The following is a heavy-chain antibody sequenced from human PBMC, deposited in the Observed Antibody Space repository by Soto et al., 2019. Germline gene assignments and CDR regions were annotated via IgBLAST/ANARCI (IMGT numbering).Heavy chain of an antibody. D-gene: IGHD6-19*01. Sequence: GGSLRLSCAASGFSFSSYAMSWVRQAPGKGLEWVSSISGTGGSTYYADSVKRRFTISRDNSKKTLFLQMNSLRAEDTAVYYCAKAFGVAAKYCFAYWGQGTLVAVS. V-gene: IGHV3-23*01. CDR1: GFSFSSYA. CDR3: AKAFGVAAKYCFAY. CDR2: ISGTGGST. J-gene: IGHJ4*02.